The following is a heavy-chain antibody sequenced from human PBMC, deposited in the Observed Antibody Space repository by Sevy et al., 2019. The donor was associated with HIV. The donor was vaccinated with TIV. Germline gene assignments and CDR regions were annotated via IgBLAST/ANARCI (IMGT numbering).Heavy chain of an antibody. CDR1: GFSFSSSS. CDR2: ITRDGKTK. V-gene: IGHV3-48*02. J-gene: IGHJ4*01. CDR3: ARDYSGGDDRFDL. D-gene: IGHD1-26*01. Sequence: GGSLRLSCAASGFSFSSSSMNWLRQAPGKGLEWLAYITRDGKTKYYADFVKGRFTISRDNAQNSLFLQLNSLRDDDTAVYYCARDYSGGDDRFDLWGHGTLVTVSS.